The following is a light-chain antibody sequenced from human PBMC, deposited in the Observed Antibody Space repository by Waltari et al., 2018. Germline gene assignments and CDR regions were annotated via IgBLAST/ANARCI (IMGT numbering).Light chain of an antibody. CDR3: SSHSSRITLI. V-gene: IGLV2-11*01. Sequence: QSALTQPRSVSGSPGQSVTPPCTGTNSAVGAYNYVTWYQHRPGKAPKLVIYDFDKRPSEVPDRFSGSKAGNTASLTISGLQADDEADYYCSSHSSRITLIFGGGTKLTVL. J-gene: IGLJ2*01. CDR2: DFD. CDR1: NSAVGAYNY.